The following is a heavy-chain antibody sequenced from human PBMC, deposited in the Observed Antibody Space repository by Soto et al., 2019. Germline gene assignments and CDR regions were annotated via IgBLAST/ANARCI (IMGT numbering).Heavy chain of an antibody. Sequence: DVQLVESGGGIVQPGGSLRLSCAASGFTVTSYWMHWVRQAPGKGLVWVSRTSPAGSSTYYADFVRGRFTISRDNSKKTLYLQMSSLRADDSAVYFCARGSKDSYPGSRIFDFWGRGTLVTVSS. CDR1: GFTVTSYW. D-gene: IGHD3-10*01. J-gene: IGHJ4*02. CDR2: TSPAGSST. V-gene: IGHV3-74*01. CDR3: ARGSKDSYPGSRIFDF.